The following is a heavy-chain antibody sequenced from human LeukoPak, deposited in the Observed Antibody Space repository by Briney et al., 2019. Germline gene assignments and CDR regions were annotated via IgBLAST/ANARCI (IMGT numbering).Heavy chain of an antibody. V-gene: IGHV3-30*18. CDR3: AKDFAGSYYDFWSGYYSLDY. Sequence: PGGSLRLSCAASGFTFSSYGMHWVRQAPGKGLEWVAVISYDGSNKYYADSVKGRFTISRDNSKNTLYLQMNSLRAEDTAVYYCAKDFAGSYYDFWSGYYSLDYWGQGTLATVSS. CDR1: GFTFSSYG. D-gene: IGHD3-3*01. CDR2: ISYDGSNK. J-gene: IGHJ4*02.